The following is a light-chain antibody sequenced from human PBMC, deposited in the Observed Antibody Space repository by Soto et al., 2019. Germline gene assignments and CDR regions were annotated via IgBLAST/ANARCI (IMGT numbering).Light chain of an antibody. CDR2: GPS. CDR1: HTIATY. Sequence: IQMTQSPSSLSASVGDGVTLTCRASHTIATYLNWYQQKPGQVPEVLIYGPSRFHVVVPSRFTGSGYGNDFTLTINNLQPEDFAIYYCQQFYYYPHTFGQGNKLEVK. J-gene: IGKJ2*01. CDR3: QQFYYYPHT. V-gene: IGKV1-39*01.